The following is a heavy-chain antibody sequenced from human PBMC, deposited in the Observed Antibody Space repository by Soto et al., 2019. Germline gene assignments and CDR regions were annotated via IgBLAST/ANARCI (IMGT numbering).Heavy chain of an antibody. V-gene: IGHV3-33*03. CDR2: AWYDGSRT. CDR3: TTDSYITTITVRFDY. CDR1: GFTFSSYG. J-gene: IGHJ4*01. Sequence: GALRLSCAASGFTFSSYGLHWVRQAPGRGLEWVALAWYDGSRTYYADSVKGRFAISRDDSKNMVYLEMNSLQTEDTAMYYCTTDSYITTITVRFDYWGHGTLVTVSS. D-gene: IGHD3-22*01.